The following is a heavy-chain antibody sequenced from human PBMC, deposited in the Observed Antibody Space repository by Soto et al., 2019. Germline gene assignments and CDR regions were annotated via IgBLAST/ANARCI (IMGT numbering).Heavy chain of an antibody. CDR1: GITFSNYW. D-gene: IGHD2-15*01. V-gene: IGHV3-7*01. CDR2: IKPDGSAK. Sequence: HPGGSLRLSCVGSGITFSNYWMNWVRQTPGKGLEWVANIKPDGSAKAYVDSVKGRFTVSRDNAKNSLYLQMNSLGAEDTAVYFCAAWDISNPWGQGTLVTVSS. CDR3: AAWDISNP. J-gene: IGHJ5*02.